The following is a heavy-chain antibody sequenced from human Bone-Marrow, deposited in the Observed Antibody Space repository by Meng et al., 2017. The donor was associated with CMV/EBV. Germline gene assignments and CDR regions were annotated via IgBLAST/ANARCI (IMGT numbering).Heavy chain of an antibody. CDR1: GYTFTNYG. CDR2: ISTYNGNT. CDR3: AREGQLVLGYYGMDV. Sequence: ASVKVSCKASGYTFTNYGISWVRQAPGQGLEWMGWISTYNGNTTYAQRLQDRVTMTTDTSTSTAYMEVKSLRSDDTAVYYCAREGQLVLGYYGMDVWGQGTTVTVSS. V-gene: IGHV1-18*01. D-gene: IGHD6-6*01. J-gene: IGHJ6*02.